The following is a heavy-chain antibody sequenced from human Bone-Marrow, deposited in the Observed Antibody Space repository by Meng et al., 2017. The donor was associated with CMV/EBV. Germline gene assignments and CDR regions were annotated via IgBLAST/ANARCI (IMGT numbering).Heavy chain of an antibody. Sequence: SETLSLTCTVSGGSISSSRYYWGWIRQPPGKGLEWIGSIYYSGSTYYNPSLKSRVTISVDTSKNQFSLKLSSVTAAYAAVYYCARRIAAAETEPLDYWGQGTLVTVSS. D-gene: IGHD6-13*01. CDR1: GGSISSSRYY. CDR2: IYYSGST. V-gene: IGHV4-39*07. CDR3: ARRIAAAETEPLDY. J-gene: IGHJ4*02.